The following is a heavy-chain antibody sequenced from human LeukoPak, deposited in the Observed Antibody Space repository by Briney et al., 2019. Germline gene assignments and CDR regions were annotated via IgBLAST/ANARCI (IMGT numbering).Heavy chain of an antibody. CDR3: ARHTAPDS. J-gene: IGHJ4*02. CDR1: GXSISSYY. D-gene: IGHD5-18*01. Sequence: SEPLTHTCTAPGXSISSYYGSWIPQPPGKGLEWIGNIYYSGSTTYNPSLKSRVTISVDSSKNQFSLKLSSVTAADTAVYYCARHTAPDSWGRGTLVTVSS. CDR2: IYYSGST. V-gene: IGHV4-59*08.